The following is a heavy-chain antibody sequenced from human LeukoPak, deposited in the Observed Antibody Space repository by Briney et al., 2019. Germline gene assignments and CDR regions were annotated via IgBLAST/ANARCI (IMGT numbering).Heavy chain of an antibody. Sequence: ASQTLSLTCTVSGGSISSGDYYWSWIRQPPGKGLEWIGYIYYSGSTYYNPSLKSRVTISVDTSKNQFSLELSSVTAADTAVYYCARTTSEYYFDYWGQGTLVTVSS. J-gene: IGHJ4*02. V-gene: IGHV4-30-4*01. CDR2: IYYSGST. CDR3: ARTTSEYYFDY. CDR1: GGSISSGDYY. D-gene: IGHD4-11*01.